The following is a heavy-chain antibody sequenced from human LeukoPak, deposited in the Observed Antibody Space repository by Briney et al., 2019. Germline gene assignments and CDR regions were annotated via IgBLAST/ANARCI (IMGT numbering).Heavy chain of an antibody. CDR1: GFTFSSYG. CDR3: AKDGLAYTTKYYYYMDV. V-gene: IGHV3-33*06. J-gene: IGHJ6*03. D-gene: IGHD2-21*01. Sequence: PGGSLRLSCAASGFTFSSYGMHWVCQAPGKGLEWVAVIWYDGSNKYYADPVKGRFTISRDNSKNTLYLQMDSLRAEDAAVYYCAKDGLAYTTKYYYYMDVWGKGTTVTVSS. CDR2: IWYDGSNK.